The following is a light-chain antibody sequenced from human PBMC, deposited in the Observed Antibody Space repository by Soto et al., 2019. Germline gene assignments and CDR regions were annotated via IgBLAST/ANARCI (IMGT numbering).Light chain of an antibody. V-gene: IGLV2-14*01. J-gene: IGLJ1*01. Sequence: QSALTQPASVSGSPGQSITISCTGTSSDVGGHNFVSWYQQYPGKAPKLIIFEVSSRPSVISYRFSGSKSGNTASLTISGLQAEDEADYYCSSYTSNKSYVFGTGTQLTVL. CDR3: SSYTSNKSYV. CDR1: SSDVGGHNF. CDR2: EVS.